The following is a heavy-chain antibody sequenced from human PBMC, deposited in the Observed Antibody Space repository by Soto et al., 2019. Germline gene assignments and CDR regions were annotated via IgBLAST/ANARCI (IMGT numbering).Heavy chain of an antibody. V-gene: IGHV1-18*01. CDR3: AREGAVPTAIRPSYYFDY. CDR1: DYTFSSYG. Sequence: QVQLVQSGAEVKKPGASVKVSCKTSDYTFSSYGITWLRQAPGQGLEWMGWISAYNGNTDYAQKFQGRVTMTRDTSTTTAQMELRSLTSDDTAIYFCAREGAVPTAIRPSYYFDYWGQGTLVTVSS. CDR2: ISAYNGNT. D-gene: IGHD2-2*01. J-gene: IGHJ4*02.